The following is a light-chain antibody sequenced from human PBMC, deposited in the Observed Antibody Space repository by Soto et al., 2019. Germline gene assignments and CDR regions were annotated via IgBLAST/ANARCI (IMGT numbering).Light chain of an antibody. J-gene: IGLJ3*02. Sequence: QPVLTQPPSMSTAPGQDVSISCSGTDSNVENNFVAWYQQLAGTAPKLLIYNNNERPSGIPARFSGSKSGTSATLDITGLQTGDEAEYFCQTWDISLSAVVFGGGTKLTVL. CDR2: NNN. V-gene: IGLV1-51*01. CDR3: QTWDISLSAVV. CDR1: DSNVENNF.